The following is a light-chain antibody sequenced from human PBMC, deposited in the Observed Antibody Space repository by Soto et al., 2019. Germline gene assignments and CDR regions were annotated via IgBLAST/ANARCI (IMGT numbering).Light chain of an antibody. CDR2: GAS. CDR3: QQYVSSPWA. V-gene: IGKV3-20*01. J-gene: IGKJ1*01. Sequence: EIVLAQSPGTLSLSPGESATLSCRASQSVSSSFLAWYQRKAGQAPRLLIYGASRRATGIPDRFSGSGSGTDFTLNISRLEPEDFAVYYCQQYVSSPWAFGQGTKVEI. CDR1: QSVSSSF.